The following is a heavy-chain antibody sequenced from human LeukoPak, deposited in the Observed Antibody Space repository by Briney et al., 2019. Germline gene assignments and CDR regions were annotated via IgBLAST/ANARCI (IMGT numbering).Heavy chain of an antibody. CDR3: ALTPPWYDILTGYSPYNWFDP. J-gene: IGHJ5*02. Sequence: ASVKVSCKASGYTFTSYDINWVRQATGQGLEWMGWMNPNSGNTGYAQKFQGRVTMTRNTSISTAYMELSSLRSEDTAVYYCALTPPWYDILTGYSPYNWFDPWGQGTLVTVSS. V-gene: IGHV1-8*01. D-gene: IGHD3-9*01. CDR2: MNPNSGNT. CDR1: GYTFTSYD.